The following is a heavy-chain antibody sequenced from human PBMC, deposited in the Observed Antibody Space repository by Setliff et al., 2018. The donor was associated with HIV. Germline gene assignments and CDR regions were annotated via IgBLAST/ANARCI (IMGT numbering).Heavy chain of an antibody. CDR2: IYYTGTT. Sequence: SETLSLTCTVYGGSISSSNFYWVWIRQSPGKGLEWIGSIYYTGTTNYNPSLKSRVTISVETSKVQFSLKLNSVTVVDTAVYFCARLKRDGTYFFDFWGRGTLVTVSS. CDR1: GGSISSSNFY. CDR3: ARLKRDGTYFFDF. J-gene: IGHJ4*02. D-gene: IGHD2-21*01. V-gene: IGHV4-39*01.